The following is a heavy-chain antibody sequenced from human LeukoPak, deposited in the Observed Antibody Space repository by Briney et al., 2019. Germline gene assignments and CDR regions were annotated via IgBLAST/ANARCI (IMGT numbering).Heavy chain of an antibody. D-gene: IGHD2-15*01. CDR1: GFTFSSYA. Sequence: PGGSLRLSCAASGFTFSSYAMSWVRQASGKGLEWVSAISGSGGSTYYADSVKGRFTISRNNSKNTLYLQMNSLRAEDTAVYYCAKRRISSGSNWFDPWGQGTLVTVSS. CDR2: ISGSGGST. CDR3: AKRRISSGSNWFDP. V-gene: IGHV3-23*01. J-gene: IGHJ5*02.